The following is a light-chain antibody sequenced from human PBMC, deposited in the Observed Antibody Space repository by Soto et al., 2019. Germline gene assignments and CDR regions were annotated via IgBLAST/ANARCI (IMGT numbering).Light chain of an antibody. CDR1: QSVSNNY. J-gene: IGKJ1*01. Sequence: KVLKKSLGTLSLYPGERATLSCRASQSVSNNYLAWYQQKPGQAPRLLIYGASSRATGIPDRFSGSGSGTDFTLTISRLEPEDFAVYYCQQYGSSPTFGQGTKVDIK. V-gene: IGKV3-20*01. CDR2: GAS. CDR3: QQYGSSPT.